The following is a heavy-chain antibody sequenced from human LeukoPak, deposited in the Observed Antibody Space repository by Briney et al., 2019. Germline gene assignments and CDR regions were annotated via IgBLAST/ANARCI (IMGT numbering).Heavy chain of an antibody. J-gene: IGHJ4*02. CDR1: GFTFDDYA. D-gene: IGHD3-22*01. Sequence: PGGSLRLSCAASGFTFDDYAMHWVRQAPGKGLAVVSLISGDGGSTYDADSVKGRFTISRDNSKNSLYLQMKSLRTEDTALYYCAKDMGSSGYYADYGGQGTLVTVSS. CDR3: AKDMGSSGYYADY. V-gene: IGHV3-43*02. CDR2: ISGDGGST.